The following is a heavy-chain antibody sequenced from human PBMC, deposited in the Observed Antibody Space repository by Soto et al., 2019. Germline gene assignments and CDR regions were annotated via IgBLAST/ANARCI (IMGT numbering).Heavy chain of an antibody. Sequence: GGSLRLSCAASGFTFSSYAMSWVRQAPGKGLEWVSAISGSGGSTYYADSVKGRFTISRDNSKNTLYLQMNSLRAEDTAVYYCAKVTLRFDFWSGYYTADRGYWGQGTLVTVSS. CDR2: ISGSGGST. J-gene: IGHJ4*02. CDR3: AKVTLRFDFWSGYYTADRGY. CDR1: GFTFSSYA. D-gene: IGHD3-3*01. V-gene: IGHV3-23*01.